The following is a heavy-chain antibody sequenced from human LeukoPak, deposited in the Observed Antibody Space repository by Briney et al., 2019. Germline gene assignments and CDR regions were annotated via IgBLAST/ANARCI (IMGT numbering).Heavy chain of an antibody. CDR3: ARDRAVVNAIGGVFDM. V-gene: IGHV4-4*07. Sequence: SETLSLTCTVSGASITTYYWTWIRQPAGKGLEWIGRISTSVSSHYNPYLKSRVTMSIDTPKNQISLKLSSVTAADTAVYYCARDRAVVNAIGGVFDMFGQGTMVTVSS. CDR1: GASITTYY. D-gene: IGHD2-21*01. J-gene: IGHJ3*02. CDR2: ISTSVSS.